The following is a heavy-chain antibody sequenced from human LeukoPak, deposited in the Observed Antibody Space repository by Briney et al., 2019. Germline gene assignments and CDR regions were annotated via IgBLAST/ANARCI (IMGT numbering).Heavy chain of an antibody. CDR3: ARDGCSSTSCYRGGWYYFDY. V-gene: IGHV3-21*01. D-gene: IGHD2-2*01. Sequence: TGGSLRLSCAASGFTFSSYSMNWVRQAPGKGLEWVSSISSSSYIYYADSVKGRFTISRDNAKNSLYLQMNSLRAEDTAVYYCARDGCSSTSCYRGGWYYFDYWGQGTLVTVSS. J-gene: IGHJ4*02. CDR1: GFTFSSYS. CDR2: ISSSSYI.